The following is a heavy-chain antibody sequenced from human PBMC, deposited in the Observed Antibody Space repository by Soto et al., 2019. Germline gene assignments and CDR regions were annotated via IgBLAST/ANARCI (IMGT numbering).Heavy chain of an antibody. CDR3: AKYYMVTRSPFDY. CDR1: GFTFSSYA. D-gene: IGHD5-18*01. J-gene: IGHJ4*02. CDR2: ITSTGDRA. V-gene: IGHV3-23*01. Sequence: GRSVRLSCAASGFTFSSYAMSWIRQAPGKGLEWVSSITSTGDRAYYADSVKGRFTVSRDDSKNTLYLQMNSLRAEDTAVYYCAKYYMVTRSPFDYWGQGTLVTVSS.